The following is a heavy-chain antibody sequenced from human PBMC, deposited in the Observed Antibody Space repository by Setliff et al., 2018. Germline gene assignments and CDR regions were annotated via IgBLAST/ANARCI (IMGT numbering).Heavy chain of an antibody. D-gene: IGHD3-10*01. J-gene: IGHJ4*02. CDR3: FGAGTCSY. CDR2: INPHGSEK. V-gene: IGHV3-7*01. Sequence: LRLSCAASGFTFSSYEMSWVRQAPGKGLEWLASINPHGSEKYYADSVKGRFTISRDNAKNSLSLQMNNLRTEDTAVYYCFGAGTCSYWGQGTLVTVSS. CDR1: GFTFSSYE.